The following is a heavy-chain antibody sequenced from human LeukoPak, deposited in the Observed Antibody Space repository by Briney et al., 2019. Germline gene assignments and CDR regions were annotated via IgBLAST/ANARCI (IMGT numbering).Heavy chain of an antibody. Sequence: PSETLSLTCSVSGYSISSGYYWAWVRQFPGKGLEWIGSINHSRTTYYNPSFKSRATISVDTSKNQYSLRVSSVTAADTAVYYCASVSPAADYWGQGTLVTVSS. CDR1: GYSISSGYY. CDR3: ASVSPAADY. J-gene: IGHJ4*02. V-gene: IGHV4-38-2*02. CDR2: INHSRTT.